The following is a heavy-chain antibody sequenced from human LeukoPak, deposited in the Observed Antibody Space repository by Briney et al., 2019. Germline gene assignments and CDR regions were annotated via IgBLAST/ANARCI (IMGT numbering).Heavy chain of an antibody. V-gene: IGHV3-21*01. Sequence: PGGSLRRSCAASGFTFSSYSMNWVRQAPGKGLEWVSSISSSSSYIYYADSVKGRFTISRDNAKNSLYLQMNSLRAEDTAVYYCAPLANGGYPIDYWGQGTLVTVSS. J-gene: IGHJ4*02. CDR2: ISSSSSYI. D-gene: IGHD3-16*02. CDR3: APLANGGYPIDY. CDR1: GFTFSSYS.